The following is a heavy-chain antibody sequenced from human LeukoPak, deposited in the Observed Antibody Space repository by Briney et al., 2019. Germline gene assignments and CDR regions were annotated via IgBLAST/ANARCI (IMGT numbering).Heavy chain of an antibody. J-gene: IGHJ4*02. V-gene: IGHV1-69*04. CDR2: IIPILGIA. CDR1: GGTFSSYA. D-gene: IGHD3-9*01. Sequence: SVKVSCKASGGTFSSYAISWVRQAPGQGLEWMGRIIPILGIANYAQKFQGRVTITADKSTSTAYMELSSLRSEDTAVYYCAREGLDILTGYLDCWGQGTLVTVSS. CDR3: AREGLDILTGYLDC.